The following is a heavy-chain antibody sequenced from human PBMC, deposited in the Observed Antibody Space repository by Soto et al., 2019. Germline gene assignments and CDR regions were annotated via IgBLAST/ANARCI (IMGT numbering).Heavy chain of an antibody. Sequence: EVQLVESGGGLVQPGGSLRLSCAASGFTFSSYWMTWVRQAPGKGLEWVAYMKHDGSDKYYVDSMKGRFTISRDNAKNSLYLQRNSLRAEDTAVYYCARVRVGSGWSFDYWGQGTLVTVSS. CDR1: GFTFSSYW. J-gene: IGHJ4*02. D-gene: IGHD6-19*01. CDR3: ARVRVGSGWSFDY. V-gene: IGHV3-7*01. CDR2: MKHDGSDK.